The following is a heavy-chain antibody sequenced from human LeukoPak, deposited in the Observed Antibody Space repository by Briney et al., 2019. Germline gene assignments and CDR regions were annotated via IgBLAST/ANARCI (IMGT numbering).Heavy chain of an antibody. CDR3: ATDGAGFDT. CDR2: INIGGTNT. CDR1: GFTFNYYY. J-gene: IGHJ5*02. Sequence: GGSLRLSCAASGFTFNYYYMSWIRQAPGKGLEWLSYINIGGTNTHYADSVKGRFTISRDNAKKTLYLEMNNRRAEDTAVYYCATDGAGFDTWGQGVLVTVSS. V-gene: IGHV3-11*01.